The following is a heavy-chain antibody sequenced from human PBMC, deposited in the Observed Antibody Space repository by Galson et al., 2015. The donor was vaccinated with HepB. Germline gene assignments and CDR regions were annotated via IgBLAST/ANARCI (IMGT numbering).Heavy chain of an antibody. Sequence: SVKVSCKASGFTFTSSAMQWVRQARGQRLEWIGWIVVGSGNTNYAQKFQERVTITRDMSTSTAYMELSGLRSEDTAVYYCAADYYDSSGHESYWGQGTLVTVSS. V-gene: IGHV1-58*02. CDR1: GFTFTSSA. CDR2: IVVGSGNT. J-gene: IGHJ4*02. D-gene: IGHD3-22*01. CDR3: AADYYDSSGHESY.